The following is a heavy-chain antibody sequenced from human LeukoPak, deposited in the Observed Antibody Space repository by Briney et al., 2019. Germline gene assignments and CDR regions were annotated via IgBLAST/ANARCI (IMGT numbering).Heavy chain of an antibody. CDR1: GGSISNYY. CDR3: TAERAGTIVDY. J-gene: IGHJ4*02. CDR2: IYYTGST. V-gene: IGHV4-59*12. D-gene: IGHD1-1*01. Sequence: PSETLSLTCTVSGGSISNYYWSWIRQPPGKGLEWIAYIYYTGSTTYNPSLKSRVTISVDTSKNQFSLKLNSVTAADTAVYYCTAERAGTIVDYWGQGTLVTVSS.